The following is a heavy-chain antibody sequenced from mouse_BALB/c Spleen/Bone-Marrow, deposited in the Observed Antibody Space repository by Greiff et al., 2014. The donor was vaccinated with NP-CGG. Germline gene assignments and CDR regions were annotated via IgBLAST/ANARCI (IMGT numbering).Heavy chain of an antibody. CDR2: ISSGSSTI. CDR1: GFTFSSFG. V-gene: IGHV5-17*02. D-gene: IGHD4-1*01. Sequence: EVQLQESGGGLVQPGGSRKLSCAASGFTFSSFGMHWVRQAPERGLEWVAYISSGSSTIFYADTVKGRFTISRDNAKNTLFLQMTSLRSEDTAMYYCTRGGNWEDFDYWGQGTTLTVSS. CDR3: TRGGNWEDFDY. J-gene: IGHJ2*01.